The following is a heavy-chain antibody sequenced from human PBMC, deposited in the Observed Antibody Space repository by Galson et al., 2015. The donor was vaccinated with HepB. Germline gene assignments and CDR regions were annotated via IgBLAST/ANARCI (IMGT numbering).Heavy chain of an antibody. CDR3: AKPRTAYSGYDGLDY. D-gene: IGHD5-12*01. Sequence: SLRLSCAASGFTFSTHGMHWVRQTPGKGLEWVALVSFDGDNQYYADSVKGRITISRDNSKNTLHLQLNSLRAEDTAVYYCAKPRTAYSGYDGLDYWGRGTLITVSS. J-gene: IGHJ4*02. V-gene: IGHV3-30*18. CDR2: VSFDGDNQ. CDR1: GFTFSTHG.